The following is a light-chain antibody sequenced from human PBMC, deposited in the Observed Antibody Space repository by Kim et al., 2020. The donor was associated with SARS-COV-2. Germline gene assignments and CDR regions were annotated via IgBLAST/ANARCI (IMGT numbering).Light chain of an antibody. CDR1: QAIGRY. J-gene: IGKJ1*01. CDR3: QQSYGDPRT. V-gene: IGKV1-39*01. CDR2: GTS. Sequence: TSVGDLVTISHRGSQAIGRYLNWYQQKPRKAPKLLICGTSTLQSGVPSRFSGSGSGTDFTLNISSLQPEDFAAYFCQQSYGDPRTFGQGTKVDIK.